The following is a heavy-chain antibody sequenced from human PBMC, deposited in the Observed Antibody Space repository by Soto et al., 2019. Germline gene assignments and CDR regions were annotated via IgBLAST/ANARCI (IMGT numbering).Heavy chain of an antibody. CDR1: GFSFTNYA. CDR2: ISVSGETT. Sequence: EVQLLESGRGLVRPGGSLRLSCAASGFSFTNYAMSWVRQAPGTGLEWLSAISVSGETTYYADSVRGRFTISRDNSRATVFLQMSNLRAEDTALYYCAKEQWLIQGHFDYWGQGILVTVSS. D-gene: IGHD5-18*01. V-gene: IGHV3-23*01. J-gene: IGHJ4*02. CDR3: AKEQWLIQGHFDY.